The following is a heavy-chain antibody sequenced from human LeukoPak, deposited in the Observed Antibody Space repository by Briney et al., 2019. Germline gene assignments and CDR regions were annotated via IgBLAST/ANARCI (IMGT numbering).Heavy chain of an antibody. Sequence: GRSLRLSYAASGFTFDDHAMYWVRQAPGKGLEWVSGINWDGSRIGYADAVKGRFTISRDSAKNSLYLQMNSLRAEDTALYYCARASYYYDTSGLGAFDIWGQGTLVTVSS. V-gene: IGHV3-9*01. D-gene: IGHD3-22*01. J-gene: IGHJ3*02. CDR1: GFTFDDHA. CDR2: INWDGSRI. CDR3: ARASYYYDTSGLGAFDI.